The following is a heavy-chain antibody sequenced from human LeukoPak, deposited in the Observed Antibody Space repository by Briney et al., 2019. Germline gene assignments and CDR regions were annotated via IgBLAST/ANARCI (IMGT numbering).Heavy chain of an antibody. J-gene: IGHJ3*02. V-gene: IGHV4-34*01. CDR1: VGSFSGFF. CDR3: ARDLVTVTKGFDI. Sequence: SETLSLTCAVQVGSFSGFFWTWMRQPPGKGPERIGEINQSRGTNYNPSLKSRVTISIDTSKNQFSLKLSSVTAADTAVYYCARDLVTVTKGFDIWGQGTMVSVSS. D-gene: IGHD4-17*01. CDR2: INQSRGT.